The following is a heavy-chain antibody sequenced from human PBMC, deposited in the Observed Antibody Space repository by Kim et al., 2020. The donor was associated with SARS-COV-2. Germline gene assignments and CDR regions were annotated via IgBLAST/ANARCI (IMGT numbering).Heavy chain of an antibody. CDR2: IYYSGST. J-gene: IGHJ6*02. V-gene: IGHV4-59*13. CDR3: ARAQLGTYYYYYGMDV. CDR1: GGSISSYY. Sequence: SETLSLTCTVSGGSISSYYWSWIRQPPGKGLEWIGYIYYSGSTNYNPSLKSRVTISVDTSKNQFSLKLSSVTAADTAVYYCARAQLGTYYYYYGMDVWGQGTTVTVSS. D-gene: IGHD7-27*01.